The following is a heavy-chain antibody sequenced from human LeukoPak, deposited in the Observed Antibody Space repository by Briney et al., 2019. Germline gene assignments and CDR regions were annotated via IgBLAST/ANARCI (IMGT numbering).Heavy chain of an antibody. Sequence: ASVKVSCKASGYTFTGYYMHWVRQAPGLGLEWMGWINPNSGGTNYAQKFQGRVTMTRDTSISTAYMELSRLRSDDTAVYYCARDRIDYDILTGQGTTLFDPWGQGTLVTVSS. CDR1: GYTFTGYY. D-gene: IGHD3-9*01. V-gene: IGHV1-2*02. J-gene: IGHJ5*02. CDR2: INPNSGGT. CDR3: ARDRIDYDILTGQGTTLFDP.